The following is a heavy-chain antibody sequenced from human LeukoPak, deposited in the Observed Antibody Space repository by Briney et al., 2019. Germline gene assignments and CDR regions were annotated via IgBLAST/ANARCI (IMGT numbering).Heavy chain of an antibody. CDR3: ASRIVGATKFDY. V-gene: IGHV1-69*06. Sequence: ASVKVSCKASGRTFISSAISWVPQSPGQGLEWMGGIIPIFGTANSAQKFQGRVTITADKSTSTAYMELSSLRSEDTAVYYCASRIVGATKFDYGGQGTLVTVSS. CDR1: GRTFISSA. CDR2: IIPIFGTA. J-gene: IGHJ4*02. D-gene: IGHD1-26*01.